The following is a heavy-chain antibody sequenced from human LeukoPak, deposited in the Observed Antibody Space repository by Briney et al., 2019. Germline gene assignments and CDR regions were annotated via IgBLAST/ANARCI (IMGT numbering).Heavy chain of an antibody. CDR2: IYTSGST. D-gene: IGHD6-6*01. V-gene: IGHV4-61*02. CDR3: ARLSSLANIAARGRTWLDP. J-gene: IGHJ5*02. Sequence: PSETLSLTCTVSGGSISSGSYYWSWIRQPAGKGLEWIGRIYTSGSTNYSPSLKSRVTISVDTSKNQFSLKLSSVTAADTAVYYCARLSSLANIAARGRTWLDPWGQGSLVTVSS. CDR1: GGSISSGSYY.